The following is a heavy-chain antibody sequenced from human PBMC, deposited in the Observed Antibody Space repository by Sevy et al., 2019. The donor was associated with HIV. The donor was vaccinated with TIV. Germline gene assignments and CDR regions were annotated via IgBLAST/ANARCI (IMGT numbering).Heavy chain of an antibody. D-gene: IGHD6-13*01. CDR3: VSGASIAAAGNFAY. CDR2: IWYDGSSQ. V-gene: IGHV3-33*08. CDR1: GFIFSTYG. J-gene: IGHJ4*02. Sequence: GGSLRLSCAASGFIFSTYGMHWVRQAPGKGLEWVALIWYDGSSQYYADSVQGRFTISRDNSKNTLDLQMKSLRAEDTAVYYCVSGASIAAAGNFAYWGQGTLVTVSS.